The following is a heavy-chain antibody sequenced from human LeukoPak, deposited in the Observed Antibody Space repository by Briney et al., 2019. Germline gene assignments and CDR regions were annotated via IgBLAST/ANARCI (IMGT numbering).Heavy chain of an antibody. CDR3: ARNESVLGTTGLNDFFDD. J-gene: IGHJ4*02. D-gene: IGHD1-26*01. Sequence: SETLSLTCTVTGDSITRRSDYWGWVPQPPGKGLEWIGSIYYSGSTYYNPSFKSRVTISVDTSRNQFSLQLSYVTAADTAVYYCARNESVLGTTGLNDFFDDWGQGSLVTVSS. V-gene: IGHV4-39*01. CDR1: GDSITRRSDY. CDR2: IYYSGST.